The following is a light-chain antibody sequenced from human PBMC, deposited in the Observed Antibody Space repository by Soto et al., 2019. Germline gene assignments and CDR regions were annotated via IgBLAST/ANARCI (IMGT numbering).Light chain of an antibody. J-gene: IGLJ1*01. V-gene: IGLV2-14*03. CDR2: DVN. Sequence: QSALTQPASVSGSPGQSITISCTGTSSDVGGYNYVSWYQQHPGKAPKLMIYDVNDRPSGVSNRFSASKSGNTASLTISGLQAEDEADYYCCSYTSSSTPGVFGTGTKVTVL. CDR3: CSYTSSSTPGV. CDR1: SSDVGGYNY.